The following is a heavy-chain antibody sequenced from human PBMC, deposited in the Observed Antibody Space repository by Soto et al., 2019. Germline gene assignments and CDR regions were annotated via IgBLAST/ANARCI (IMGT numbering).Heavy chain of an antibody. J-gene: IGHJ4*02. CDR1: GFTFSSYW. CDR2: IKRDGSEK. Sequence: TGGSLRLSCAASGFTFSSYWMSWVRQAPGKGLEWVANIKRDGSEKYYVDSVKGRFTISRDNAKNSLYLQMNSLRAEDTAVYYCARCYIQWLVPDYFDYWGQGTLVTVSS. D-gene: IGHD6-19*01. V-gene: IGHV3-7*05. CDR3: ARCYIQWLVPDYFDY.